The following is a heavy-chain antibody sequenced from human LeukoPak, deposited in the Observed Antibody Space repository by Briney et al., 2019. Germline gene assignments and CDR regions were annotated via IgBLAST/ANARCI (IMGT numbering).Heavy chain of an antibody. J-gene: IGHJ4*02. CDR1: GFTFSTYE. Sequence: GGSLRLSCAASGFTFSTYEMNWVRQAPGKGLEWVSYISFSGSTMYYADSVKGRFTISRDNAKSSLYLEMNSLRAEDTAVYYCGRGHWGLDYWGQGTLVTVSS. D-gene: IGHD7-27*01. V-gene: IGHV3-48*03. CDR2: ISFSGSTM. CDR3: GRGHWGLDY.